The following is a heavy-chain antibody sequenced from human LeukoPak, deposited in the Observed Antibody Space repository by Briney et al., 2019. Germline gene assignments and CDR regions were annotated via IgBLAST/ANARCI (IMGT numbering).Heavy chain of an antibody. CDR3: TRDPTQIMKAAAGTYYYGMDV. Sequence: GGSLRLSCAASGFSFSNYGIHWVRPARGKGLEGVGVISYDGNNKYYADSVKGRFTISRDNSKNTLYLQMNSLRAEDTAVYYCTRDPTQIMKAAAGTYYYGMDVWGQGTTVTVSS. V-gene: IGHV3-30*03. CDR2: ISYDGNNK. J-gene: IGHJ6*02. CDR1: GFSFSNYG. D-gene: IGHD6-13*01.